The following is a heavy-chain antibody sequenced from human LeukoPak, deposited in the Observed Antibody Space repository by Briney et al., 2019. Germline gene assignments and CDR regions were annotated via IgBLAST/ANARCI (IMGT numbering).Heavy chain of an antibody. CDR2: IYSGGTT. J-gene: IGHJ4*02. CDR3: ARGYDRTGFY. Sequence: GGSLRLSCAASGFTFSSYSMNWVRQAPGKGLEWVSLIYSGGTTYYADSVKGRFTISRDNSKNTLYLQMNSLRPEDTAVYYCARGYDRTGFYWGQGTLVTVSS. CDR1: GFTFSSYS. D-gene: IGHD3-22*01. V-gene: IGHV3-53*01.